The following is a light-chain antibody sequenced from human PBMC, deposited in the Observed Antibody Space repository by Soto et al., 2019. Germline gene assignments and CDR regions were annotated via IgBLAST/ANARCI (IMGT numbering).Light chain of an antibody. Sequence: QRALTQPASVTGTPGKSSTISCTGTSSDVGGYNYVSWYQQHPGKAPKLMIYDVSNRPSGVSNRFSGSKSGNTASLTISGLQAEDEADYYCSSYTSSSTLVFGTGTKVTVL. CDR3: SSYTSSSTLV. CDR1: SSDVGGYNY. CDR2: DVS. V-gene: IGLV2-14*01. J-gene: IGLJ1*01.